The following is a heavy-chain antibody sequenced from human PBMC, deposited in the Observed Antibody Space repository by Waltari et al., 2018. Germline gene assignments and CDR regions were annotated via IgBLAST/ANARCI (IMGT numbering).Heavy chain of an antibody. CDR2: ISSTSSSM. CDR1: GLTFSIYS. J-gene: IGHJ3*01. Sequence: EVQLVEYGGGLIQPGGSLRLSCAVPGLTFSIYSMNWVRQTPVKGLEWVSYISSTSSSMYYADSVKGRFIISRDNAKKSVYLQMNRLRVDDSAVYYCASGQDGTSFVLSFWGQGTKVTVSS. D-gene: IGHD3-16*01. CDR3: ASGQDGTSFVLSF. V-gene: IGHV3-48*01.